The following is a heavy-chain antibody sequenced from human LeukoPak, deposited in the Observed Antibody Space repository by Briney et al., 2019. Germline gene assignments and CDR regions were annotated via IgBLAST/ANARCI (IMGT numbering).Heavy chain of an antibody. CDR1: GGSISSYY. CDR3: ARGGYYGSGNDFRFDP. D-gene: IGHD3-10*01. CDR2: IHYTGST. V-gene: IGHV4-59*01. J-gene: IGHJ5*02. Sequence: SETLSLTCTVSGGSISSYYWSWIRQSPGKGLECIGYIHYTGSTNYNPSLKSRVTISVETSKNQFPLKLKSVTAADTAVYYCARGGYYGSGNDFRFDPWGQGTLVTASS.